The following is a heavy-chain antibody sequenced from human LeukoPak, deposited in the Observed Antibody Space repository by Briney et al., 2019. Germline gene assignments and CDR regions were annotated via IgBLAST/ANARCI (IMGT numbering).Heavy chain of an antibody. V-gene: IGHV4-39*01. D-gene: IGHD3-22*01. J-gene: IGHJ4*02. Sequence: SETLSLTCTVSGGSISSSSYYWGWIRQPPGKGLEWIGSIYYSGSTYYNPSLKSRVTISVDTSKNQFSLELSSVTAADTAVYYCARGAYDSSGYSPFDYWGQGTTVTVSS. CDR2: IYYSGST. CDR3: ARGAYDSSGYSPFDY. CDR1: GGSISSSSYY.